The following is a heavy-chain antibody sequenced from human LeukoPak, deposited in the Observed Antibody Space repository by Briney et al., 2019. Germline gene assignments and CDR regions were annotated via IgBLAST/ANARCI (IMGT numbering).Heavy chain of an antibody. V-gene: IGHV4-59*08. D-gene: IGHD6-13*01. CDR1: GGSITGYH. CDR2: IYSSETT. J-gene: IGHJ4*02. CDR3: ARHLRGGSIWFDY. Sequence: SETLSLTCTVSGGSITGYHWSWIRQPPGKGLEWIGYIYSSETTNYKPSLKSRVTISADTSKNQFSLKLTSVTAADTALYYCARHLRGGSIWFDYWGQGTLVTVSS.